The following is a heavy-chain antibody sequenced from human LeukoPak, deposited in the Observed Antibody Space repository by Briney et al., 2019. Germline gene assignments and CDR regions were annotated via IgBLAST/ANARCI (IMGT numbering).Heavy chain of an antibody. CDR2: ISTYNCNT. CDR3: ARDGYFDY. D-gene: IGHD2-15*01. J-gene: IGHJ4*02. CDR1: GYTFTSYG. V-gene: IGHV1-18*04. Sequence: ASVKVSCKPSGYTFTSYGIGWVRQAPGQGLEWMGWISTYNCNTNYAQKFQGRVTMTTDTSTSTAYMELSSLRSDDTAVYYCARDGYFDYWGQGTLVTVSS.